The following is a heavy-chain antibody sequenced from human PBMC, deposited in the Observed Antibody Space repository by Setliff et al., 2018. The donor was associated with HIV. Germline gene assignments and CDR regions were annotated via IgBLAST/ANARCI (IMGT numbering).Heavy chain of an antibody. CDR3: DSSGHLAYYFDY. Sequence: SGPTLVNPTQTLTLTCDFSGFSLATDGVAVGWIRQPPGKGPEWLALIYWDGDKRYNPSLKDRLTITKATSNNHVVLMMSNMDPADTATYYYDSSGHLAYYFDYWGQGTLVTVSS. V-gene: IGHV2-5*02. CDR1: GFSLATDGVA. CDR2: IYWDGDK. J-gene: IGHJ4*02. D-gene: IGHD3-22*01.